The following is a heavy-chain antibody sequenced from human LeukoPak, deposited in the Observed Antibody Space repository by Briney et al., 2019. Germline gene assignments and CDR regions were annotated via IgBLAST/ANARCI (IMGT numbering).Heavy chain of an antibody. V-gene: IGHV5-51*01. CDR2: IYPGDSDT. J-gene: IGHJ3*02. D-gene: IGHD1-26*01. CDR3: ARLYSGSRSPPDI. CDR1: GYSFTSYW. Sequence: GESLKISRKGSGYSFTSYWIGWVRQMPGKGLEWMGIIYPGDSDTRYSPSFQGQVTISADKSISTAYLQWSSLKAPDTAMYYCARLYSGSRSPPDIWGQGTMVTVSS.